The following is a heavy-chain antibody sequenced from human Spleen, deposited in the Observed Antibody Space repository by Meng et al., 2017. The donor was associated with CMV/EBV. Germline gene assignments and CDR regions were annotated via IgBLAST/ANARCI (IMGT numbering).Heavy chain of an antibody. Sequence: GESLKISCAASGFTFISYGMHWVRQAPGKGLEWVVFIRYDGSNKYYADSVKGRFTISRDNSKNTLYLQMNSLRAEDTAVYYCAKAAYDSSGYHLRCWGQGTLVTVSS. CDR1: GFTFISYG. D-gene: IGHD3-22*01. J-gene: IGHJ4*02. CDR2: IRYDGSNK. V-gene: IGHV3-30*02. CDR3: AKAAYDSSGYHLRC.